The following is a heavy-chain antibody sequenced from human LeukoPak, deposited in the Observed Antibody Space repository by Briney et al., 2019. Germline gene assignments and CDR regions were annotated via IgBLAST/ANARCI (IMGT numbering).Heavy chain of an antibody. D-gene: IGHD6-19*01. CDR3: AKGGSTGWYTEYYFDF. Sequence: GGSLRLSCAASRFTFSSYEMNWVRQAPGKGLEWVSVVSGSGGSTDYADSVKGRFTISRDNTKNTLYLQMNSLRAGDTAAYYCAKGGSTGWYTEYYFDFWGQGTLVTVSS. J-gene: IGHJ4*02. CDR2: VSGSGGST. CDR1: RFTFSSYE. V-gene: IGHV3-23*01.